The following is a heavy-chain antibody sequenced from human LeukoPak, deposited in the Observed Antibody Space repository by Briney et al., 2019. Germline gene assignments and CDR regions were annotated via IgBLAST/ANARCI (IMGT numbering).Heavy chain of an antibody. CDR2: ISSSSSYI. D-gene: IGHD6-19*01. J-gene: IGHJ3*02. V-gene: IGHV3-21*01. CDR1: GFTFSSYS. CDR3: ARDRAPIIAVAGGDAFDI. Sequence: NPGGSLRLSCAASGFTFSSYSMNWVRQAPGKGLEWVSSISSSSSYIYYADSVKGRFTISRDNAKNSLYLQMNSLRAEDTAVYYCARDRAPIIAVAGGDAFDIWGQGTMVTVSS.